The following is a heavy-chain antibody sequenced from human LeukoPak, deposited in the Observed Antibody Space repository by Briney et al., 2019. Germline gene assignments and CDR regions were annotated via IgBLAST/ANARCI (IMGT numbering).Heavy chain of an antibody. J-gene: IGHJ4*02. Sequence: PSETLSLTCTVSGGSISSYYWSWIRQPPGKGLEWIGYIYYSGSTNYNPSLKSRVTISVDTSKNQFSLKLSYVTAADTAVYFCARESSWGNFDYWGQGTLVTVSS. V-gene: IGHV4-59*01. D-gene: IGHD7-27*01. CDR2: IYYSGST. CDR1: GGSISSYY. CDR3: ARESSWGNFDY.